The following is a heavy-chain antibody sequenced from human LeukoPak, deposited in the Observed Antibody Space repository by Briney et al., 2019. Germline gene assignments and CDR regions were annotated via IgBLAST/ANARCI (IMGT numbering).Heavy chain of an antibody. CDR3: TRELVVVPADTANSWATKSAFDM. J-gene: IGHJ3*02. CDR1: GFTFSSHW. CDR2: IKEDGNDK. V-gene: IGHV3-7*01. D-gene: IGHD2-2*01. Sequence: GGSLRLSCAASGFTFSSHWMSWVRQAPGKGLEWVANIKEDGNDKSYVDSVKGRFTISRDNAYNSLDLQMNSLRAEDTAVYYCTRELVVVPADTANSWATKSAFDMWGQGTMVTVSS.